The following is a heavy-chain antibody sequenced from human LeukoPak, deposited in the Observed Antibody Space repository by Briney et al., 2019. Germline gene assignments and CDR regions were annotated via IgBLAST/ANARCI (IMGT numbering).Heavy chain of an antibody. V-gene: IGHV4-59*01. Sequence: SETLSLTCTVSGGSISSYYWSWIRQPPGKGLEWIGYIYYSGSTNYNPSLKSRVTISVDTSKNQFSLKLSSVTAADTAMYYCARRGSPYYYGSGSYYDYWGQGTLVTVSS. CDR2: IYYSGST. CDR1: GGSISSYY. J-gene: IGHJ4*02. D-gene: IGHD3-10*01. CDR3: ARRGSPYYYGSGSYYDY.